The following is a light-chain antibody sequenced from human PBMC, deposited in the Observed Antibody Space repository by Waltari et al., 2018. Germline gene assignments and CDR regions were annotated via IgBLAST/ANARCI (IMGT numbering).Light chain of an antibody. CDR3: QAWDSSTAVV. Sequence: SYDLTQSPSVSVSPGQTASITCHGAKLGDKYACWYQQKPGQSPRLVNYRNTKRPSGIPERFSGSNSGNTATLTISGTQAMDEADYYCQAWDSSTAVVFGGGTKLTVL. CDR1: KLGDKY. V-gene: IGLV3-1*01. J-gene: IGLJ2*01. CDR2: RNT.